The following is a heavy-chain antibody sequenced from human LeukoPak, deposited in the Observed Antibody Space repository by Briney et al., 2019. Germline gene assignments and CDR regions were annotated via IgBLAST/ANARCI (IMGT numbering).Heavy chain of an antibody. V-gene: IGHV4-39*07. J-gene: IGHJ4*02. Sequence: SQTLSLTCTVSGGSISSGGYYWSWIRQPPGKGLEWIGSIYYSGSTYYNPSLKSRVTISVDTSKNQFSLKLSSVTAADTAVYYCARGPFTMPFDYWGQGTLVTVSS. CDR1: GGSISSGGYY. CDR3: ARGPFTMPFDY. CDR2: IYYSGST. D-gene: IGHD3-3*01.